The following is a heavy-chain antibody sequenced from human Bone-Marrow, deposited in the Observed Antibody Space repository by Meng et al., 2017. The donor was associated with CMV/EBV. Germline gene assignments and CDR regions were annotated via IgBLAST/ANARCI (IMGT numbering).Heavy chain of an antibody. Sequence: GSLRLSCAVYGGSFSGYYWSWIRQPPGKGLEWIGEIHHSENTNYNPSLKSRVTISEDTSKNQFSLKLSSVTAADTAVYYCARGEVGASRGWFDYWGQGMLVTVSS. CDR1: GGSFSGYY. CDR2: IHHSENT. V-gene: IGHV4-34*01. D-gene: IGHD1-26*01. J-gene: IGHJ4*02. CDR3: ARGEVGASRGWFDY.